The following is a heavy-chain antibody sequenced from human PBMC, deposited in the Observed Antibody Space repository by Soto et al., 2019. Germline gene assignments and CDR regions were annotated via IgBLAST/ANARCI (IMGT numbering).Heavy chain of an antibody. Sequence: GGSLRLSCAASGFSFSSYAMSWVRQAPGKGLEWVSAISGSGGSTYYADSVKGRLTISRDNSKNTLYLQMTSLRAEDTAVHYCAKATRPYSSSSSDFDYWGQGTLVTVSS. D-gene: IGHD6-6*01. CDR2: ISGSGGST. CDR1: GFSFSSYA. J-gene: IGHJ4*02. V-gene: IGHV3-23*01. CDR3: AKATRPYSSSSSDFDY.